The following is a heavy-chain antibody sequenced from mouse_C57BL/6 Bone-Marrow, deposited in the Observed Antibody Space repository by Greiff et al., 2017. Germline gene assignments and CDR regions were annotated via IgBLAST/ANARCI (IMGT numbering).Heavy chain of an antibody. CDR1: GFTFSDYG. J-gene: IGHJ2*01. D-gene: IGHD2-3*01. CDR2: ISSGSSTI. Sequence: EVQLVESGGGLVKPGGSLKLSCAASGFTFSDYGMHWVRQAPEKGLEWVAYISSGSSTIYYADTVQGRFTISRDNAKNTLFLQMTSLRSEDTAMYYCARRLLLFDYWGQDTTLTVSS. V-gene: IGHV5-17*01. CDR3: ARRLLLFDY.